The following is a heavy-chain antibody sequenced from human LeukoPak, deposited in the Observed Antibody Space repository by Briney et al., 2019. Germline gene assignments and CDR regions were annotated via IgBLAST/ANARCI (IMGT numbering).Heavy chain of an antibody. V-gene: IGHV1-69*05. D-gene: IGHD3-22*01. CDR3: ASASSGLYNWFDP. CDR1: GGTFSSYA. Sequence: SVKVSCKASGGTFSSYAISWVRRAPGQGLEWMGGIIPIFGTANYAQKFQGRVTITTDESTSTAYMELSSLRSEDTAVYYCASASSGLYNWFDPWGQGTLVTVSS. CDR2: IIPIFGTA. J-gene: IGHJ5*02.